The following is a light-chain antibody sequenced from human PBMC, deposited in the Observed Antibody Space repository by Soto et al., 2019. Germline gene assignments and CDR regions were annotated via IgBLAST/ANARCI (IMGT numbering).Light chain of an antibody. CDR3: LQDYNYPRT. Sequence: AIQMTQSPSSLSASVGDRVTITCRASQGIRNDLGWYQQKPGRAPKLLIYGASSLQSGVPSRFSGSGSGTDFTLTISSLQPEDFATYYCLQDYNYPRTFGQGTKVDIK. J-gene: IGKJ1*01. CDR1: QGIRND. V-gene: IGKV1-6*01. CDR2: GAS.